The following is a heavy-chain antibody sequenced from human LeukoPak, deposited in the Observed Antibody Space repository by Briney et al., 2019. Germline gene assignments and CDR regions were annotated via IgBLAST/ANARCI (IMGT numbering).Heavy chain of an antibody. CDR3: AKLPYYYDSGGYFDY. CDR1: GFTFSSYA. Sequence: GGSLRLSCAASGFTFSSYAMSWVRQAPGKGLEWVSAISGSGGSTYYADSVKGRFTISRDNSKNTLYLQMNSLRAEDTAVYYCAKLPYYYDSGGYFDYWGQGTLVTVSS. CDR2: ISGSGGST. V-gene: IGHV3-23*01. J-gene: IGHJ4*02. D-gene: IGHD3-22*01.